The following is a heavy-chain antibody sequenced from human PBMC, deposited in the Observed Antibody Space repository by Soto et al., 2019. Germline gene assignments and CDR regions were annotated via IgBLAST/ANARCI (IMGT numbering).Heavy chain of an antibody. J-gene: IGHJ4*02. Sequence: QLVESGGGLVQPGGSLRLSCAASGFTVSNNYMNWVRQAPGKGLEWVSVIYSGGDTYYADSVKGRFTISRDNSKNTLPLQMNSLRAEDTAIYYCATHPSSGYWGQGTLVTVSS. CDR2: IYSGGDT. CDR3: ATHPSSGY. D-gene: IGHD6-25*01. CDR1: GFTVSNNY. V-gene: IGHV3-66*01.